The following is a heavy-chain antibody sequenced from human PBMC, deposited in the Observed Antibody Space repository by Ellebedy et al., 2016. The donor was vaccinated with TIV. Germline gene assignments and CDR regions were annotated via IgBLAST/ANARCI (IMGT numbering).Heavy chain of an antibody. V-gene: IGHV1-24*01. CDR2: FDPVDGKT. CDR1: GHTFTELF. J-gene: IGHJ4*02. Sequence: ASVKVSCKISGHTFTELFKHWVRQTPGKGLEWMGGFDPVDGKTVYADKFQGRLTLTSDKSTSTVYMELSSLRSEDTAVYYCARRYYFDYWGQGTLVTVAS. CDR3: ARRYYFDY.